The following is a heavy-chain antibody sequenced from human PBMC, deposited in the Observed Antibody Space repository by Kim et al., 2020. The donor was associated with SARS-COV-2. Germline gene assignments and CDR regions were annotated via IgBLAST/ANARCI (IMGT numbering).Heavy chain of an antibody. CDR1: GGTFSSYA. CDR2: IIPIFGTA. V-gene: IGHV1-69*13. D-gene: IGHD3-22*01. CDR3: AGYYYDSSGYFYYYYGMDV. Sequence: SVKVSCKASGGTFSSYAISWVRQAPGQGLEWMGGIIPIFGTANYAQKFQGRVTITADESTSTAYMELSSLRSEDTAVYYCAGYYYDSSGYFYYYYGMDVWGQGTTVTVSS. J-gene: IGHJ6*02.